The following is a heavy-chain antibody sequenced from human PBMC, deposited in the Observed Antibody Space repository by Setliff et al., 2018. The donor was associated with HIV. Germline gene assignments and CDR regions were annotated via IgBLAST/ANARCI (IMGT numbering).Heavy chain of an antibody. CDR3: AKYTRGGSIFYYMDV. V-gene: IGHV3-23*03. CDR2: VLRGGSTM. CDR1: GFTVISKS. Sequence: GSLRLSCVASGFTVISKSMSWVRQAPGKGLEWLSVVLRGGSTMFYADSVKGRFTISRDDSKNTVYLEMRSLRVEDTAVYFCAKYTRGGSIFYYMDVWGKGTTVTVSS. D-gene: IGHD3-3*01. J-gene: IGHJ6*03.